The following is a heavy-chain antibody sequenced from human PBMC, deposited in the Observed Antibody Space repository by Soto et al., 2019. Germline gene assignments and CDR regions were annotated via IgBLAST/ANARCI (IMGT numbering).Heavy chain of an antibody. CDR1: GYTLTELS. J-gene: IGHJ4*02. CDR3: ATDPQTMVRGVSRLDY. D-gene: IGHD3-10*01. Sequence: GASVKVSCKVSGYTLTELSMHCVRHAPGKGLEWMGGFDPEDGETIYAQKFQGRVTMTEDTSTDTAYMELSSLRSEDTAVYYCATDPQTMVRGVSRLDYWGQGTLVTVSS. V-gene: IGHV1-24*01. CDR2: FDPEDGET.